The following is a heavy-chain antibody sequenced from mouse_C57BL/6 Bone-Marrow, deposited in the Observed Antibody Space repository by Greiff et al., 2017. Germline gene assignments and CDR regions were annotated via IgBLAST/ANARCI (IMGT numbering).Heavy chain of an antibody. Sequence: VQLQQSGAELVMPGASVKLSCKASGYTFTSYWMHWVKQRPGQGLEWIGEIDPSDSYTNYNQKFKGKSTLTVDKSSSTAYMQLSSLTSEDSAVYYCARDSSGYTWFAYWGQGTLLTVSA. CDR3: ARDSSGYTWFAY. CDR2: IDPSDSYT. V-gene: IGHV1-69*01. J-gene: IGHJ3*01. D-gene: IGHD3-2*02. CDR1: GYTFTSYW.